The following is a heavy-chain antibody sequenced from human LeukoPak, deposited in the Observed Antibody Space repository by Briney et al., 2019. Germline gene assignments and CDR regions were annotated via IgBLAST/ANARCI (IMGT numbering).Heavy chain of an antibody. J-gene: IGHJ4*02. CDR2: ISSSSSYI. CDR1: GFTFSNAW. D-gene: IGHD3-22*01. CDR3: AKAYGSNGYFQLPIDC. V-gene: IGHV3-21*01. Sequence: GGSLRLSCAASGFTFSNAWMSWVRQAPGKGLEWVSSISSSSSYIYYADSVKGRFTISRDNAKNSLYLQMNSLRAEDTAVYYCAKAYGSNGYFQLPIDCWGQGTLVTVSS.